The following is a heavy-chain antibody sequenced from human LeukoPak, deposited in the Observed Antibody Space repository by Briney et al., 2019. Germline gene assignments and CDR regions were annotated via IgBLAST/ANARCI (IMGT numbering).Heavy chain of an antibody. Sequence: PSETLSLTCTVSGGSISSSSYYWSWIRQPPGKGLEWIGTIYYSGSTYYNVSLKSRVTISADTSKNQLSLKLSSVTAADTAVYYCARSLPYHHYYTDVWGKGTTVTVSS. J-gene: IGHJ6*03. CDR1: GGSISSSSYY. CDR3: ARSLPYHHYYTDV. V-gene: IGHV4-39*01. CDR2: IYYSGST.